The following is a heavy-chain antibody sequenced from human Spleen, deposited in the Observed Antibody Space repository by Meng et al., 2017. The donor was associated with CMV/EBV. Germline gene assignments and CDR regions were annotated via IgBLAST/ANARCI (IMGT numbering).Heavy chain of an antibody. CDR3: IRETTGSSSSY. CDR1: GGSISSSSYY. D-gene: IGHD6-6*01. CDR2: IFYTGTT. V-gene: IGHV4-39*07. Sequence: QLQLKESGPGLGRPSETLSLTCTVSGGSISSSSYYWAWIRQPPGKGLEWIGSIFYTGTTYYKPSLKSRVTISVDTSKNQFSLKLSSVTAADTAVYYCIRETTGSSSSYWGQGTLVTVSS. J-gene: IGHJ4*02.